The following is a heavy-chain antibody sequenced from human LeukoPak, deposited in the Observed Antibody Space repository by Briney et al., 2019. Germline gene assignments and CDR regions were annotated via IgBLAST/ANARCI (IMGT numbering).Heavy chain of an antibody. CDR1: GYSFTNYW. V-gene: IGHV5-51*01. J-gene: IGHJ5*02. Sequence: GESLKISFKGSGYSFTNYWIGWVRQMPGKGLEWMGIIYPGDSDTRYSPSFQGQVTISADKSISTAYLQWNSLKASDTAMYYCAREAPGSYYWFDPWGQGTLVTVSS. CDR2: IYPGDSDT. CDR3: AREAPGSYYWFDP. D-gene: IGHD1-26*01.